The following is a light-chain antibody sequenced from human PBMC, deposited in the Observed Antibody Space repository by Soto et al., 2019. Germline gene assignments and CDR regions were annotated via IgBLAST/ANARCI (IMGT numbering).Light chain of an antibody. V-gene: IGKV3-15*01. Sequence: EIVMTQSPATLSVSPGERATLSCRASQSISSNLAWYQQKPGRAPRLLIYDVFTRATGIPARFSGSGSETEFTLTISSLQSEDFAVYYCQHFNKWPPAFGQGTKVAI. CDR1: QSISSN. CDR3: QHFNKWPPA. CDR2: DVF. J-gene: IGKJ1*01.